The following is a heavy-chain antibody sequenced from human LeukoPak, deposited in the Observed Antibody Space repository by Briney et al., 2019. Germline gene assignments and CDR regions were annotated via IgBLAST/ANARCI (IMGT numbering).Heavy chain of an antibody. CDR2: ISYDGSNK. D-gene: IGHD2-15*01. Sequence: GGSLRLSCEAAGFTFSDYGMHWVRQAPGKGLEWVAVISYDGSNKYYADSVKGRFTISRDNSKNTLYLQMNSLRAEDTAVYYCAKDGYCSGGSCYYYYGMDVWGQGTTVTVSS. CDR1: GFTFSDYG. CDR3: AKDGYCSGGSCYYYYGMDV. V-gene: IGHV3-30*18. J-gene: IGHJ6*02.